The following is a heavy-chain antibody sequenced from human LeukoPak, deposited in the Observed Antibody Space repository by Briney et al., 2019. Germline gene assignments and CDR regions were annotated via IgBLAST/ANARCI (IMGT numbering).Heavy chain of an antibody. V-gene: IGHV4-39*07. D-gene: IGHD2-15*01. CDR3: ARVRCSGGSCPYYYYYYYMDV. CDR1: GGSIGSSSYY. J-gene: IGHJ6*03. CDR2: IHYSGST. Sequence: SETLSLTCTVSGGSIGSSSYYWGWIRQPPGKGLEWIGSIHYSGSTYYNPSLQSRVTISIDTSKNQFSLKLRFVTAADTAVYYCARVRCSGGSCPYYYYYYYMDVWGKGTTVTVSS.